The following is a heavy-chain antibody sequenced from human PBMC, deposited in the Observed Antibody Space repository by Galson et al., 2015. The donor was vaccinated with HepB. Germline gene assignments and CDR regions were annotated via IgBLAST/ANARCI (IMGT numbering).Heavy chain of an antibody. CDR3: ARDGSTSGWYAEI. CDR2: IKQDGSQI. D-gene: IGHD6-19*01. J-gene: IGHJ3*02. CDR1: GFAFPTYW. V-gene: IGHV3-7*03. Sequence: SLRLSCAASGFAFPTYWMSWVRQAPGKGLEWVANIKQDGSQIFYEDSVKGRFSISRDNGRNSLYLQVNSLRAEDTAVYYCARDGSTSGWYAEIWGQGTLVTVSP.